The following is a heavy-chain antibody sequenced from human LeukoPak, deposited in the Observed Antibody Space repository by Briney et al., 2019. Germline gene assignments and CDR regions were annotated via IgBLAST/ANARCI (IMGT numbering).Heavy chain of an antibody. CDR3: AKTTAGNSSGRNPGWPVDY. J-gene: IGHJ4*02. V-gene: IGHV3-23*01. Sequence: TGGSLRLSCAASGFTFNSYAMTWVRQAPGKGLEWVSHVSGSGGITYYADSVKGRFTIFRDNSKNTLYLQMNSLRADDTAVYHCAKTTAGNSSGRNPGWPVDYWGQGALVTVSS. CDR1: GFTFNSYA. CDR2: VSGSGGIT. D-gene: IGHD6-19*01.